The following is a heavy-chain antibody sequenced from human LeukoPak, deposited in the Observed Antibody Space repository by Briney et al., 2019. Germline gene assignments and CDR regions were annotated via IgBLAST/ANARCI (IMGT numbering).Heavy chain of an antibody. J-gene: IGHJ3*02. V-gene: IGHV1-69*13. CDR1: GGTFSSYA. CDR2: IIPIFGTA. D-gene: IGHD2-8*01. CDR3: AREGCTNGVCFRNGWDAFDI. Sequence: ASVKVSCKASGGTFSSYAISWVRQAPGQGLEWMGGIIPIFGTANYAQKSQGRVTITADESTSTAYMELSSLRSEDTAVYYCAREGCTNGVCFRNGWDAFDIWGQGTMVTVSS.